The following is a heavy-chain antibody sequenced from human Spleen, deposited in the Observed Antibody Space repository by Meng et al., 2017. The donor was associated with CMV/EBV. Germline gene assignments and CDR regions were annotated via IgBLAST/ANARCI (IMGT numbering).Heavy chain of an antibody. Sequence: SETLSLTCAVHGSLSGYYWSWIRQTPGKGLEWIAEIDDAGTTNHNPPLNSRVMISVDTSKRQISLRLRSVTAADTAVYYCARSGLHGGNSRKARNFDLWGQGTLVTVSS. V-gene: IGHV4-34*01. CDR1: GSLSGYY. J-gene: IGHJ4*02. D-gene: IGHD4-23*01. CDR2: IDDAGTT. CDR3: ARSGLHGGNSRKARNFDL.